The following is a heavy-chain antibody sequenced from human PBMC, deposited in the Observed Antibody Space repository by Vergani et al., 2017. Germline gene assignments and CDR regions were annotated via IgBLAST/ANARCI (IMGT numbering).Heavy chain of an antibody. CDR1: GDGVSSNSAT. Sequence: QVQLQQSGPGLVKPSQTLSLTCAISGDGVSSNSATWNWIRQSPSRGLEWLGGTYYRSKWYNDYAVSVKSRITINPDTSKHQFSLQLNSVTPEDTAVYYCARGVVPAGVDWFDPWGQGTLVTVSS. J-gene: IGHJ5*02. V-gene: IGHV6-1*01. CDR3: ARGVVPAGVDWFDP. CDR2: TYYRSKWYN. D-gene: IGHD2-2*01.